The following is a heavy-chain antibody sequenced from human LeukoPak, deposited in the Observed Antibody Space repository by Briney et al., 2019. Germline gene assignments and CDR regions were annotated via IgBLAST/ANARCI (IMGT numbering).Heavy chain of an antibody. D-gene: IGHD3-22*01. CDR2: IYYSGST. J-gene: IGHJ4*02. V-gene: IGHV4-39*01. CDR3: ASYSSGYYYVLDY. CDR1: GGSISSSSYY. Sequence: WETLSLTCTVSGGSISSSSYYWGWIRPPPGKGLEWIGSIYYSGSTYYNPSLNSRVTISVDTSKNQFSLKLSSVTAADTAVYYCASYSSGYYYVLDYWGQGTRLTVSS.